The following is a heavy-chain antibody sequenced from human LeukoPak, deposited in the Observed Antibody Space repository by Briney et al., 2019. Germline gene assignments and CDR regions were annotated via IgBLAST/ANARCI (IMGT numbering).Heavy chain of an antibody. J-gene: IGHJ4*02. CDR1: GFIFSSYW. D-gene: IGHD4-17*01. Sequence: GGSLRLSCAASGFIFSSYWMSWVRQAPGKGLEWVANIMQDGSEKYYVDSVKGRFTISRDNAKNSLYLQMNSLRAEDTAVYYCARGDYGDRDLDYWGQGTLVTVSS. V-gene: IGHV3-7*01. CDR3: ARGDYGDRDLDY. CDR2: IMQDGSEK.